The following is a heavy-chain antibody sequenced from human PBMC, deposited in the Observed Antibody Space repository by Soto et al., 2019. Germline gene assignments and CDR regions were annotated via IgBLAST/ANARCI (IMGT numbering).Heavy chain of an antibody. Sequence: QAQLVQSGAEVKKPGASVKVSCKASGYTFTSYAMHWVRQAPGQRLEWMGWINAGNGNTKYSQKFQHRVTLTRDTSASTAYMGMSSLRSEDTAVYYCAGNSGYEYYYYSYMDVWGKGTTVAVSS. J-gene: IGHJ6*03. D-gene: IGHD5-12*01. CDR1: GYTFTSYA. CDR3: AGNSGYEYYYYSYMDV. CDR2: INAGNGNT. V-gene: IGHV1-3*01.